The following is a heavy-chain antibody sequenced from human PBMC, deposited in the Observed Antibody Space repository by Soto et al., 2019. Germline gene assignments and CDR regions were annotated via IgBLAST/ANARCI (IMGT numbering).Heavy chain of an antibody. CDR1: GGSISGYY. D-gene: IGHD3-3*01. J-gene: IGHJ5*02. CDR2: IYYSGST. V-gene: IGHV4-59*01. Sequence: SETLSLTCTVSGGSISGYYWSWIRQPPGKGLEWIGYIYYSGSTNYNPSLKSQVTMSVDTSKNQFSLKLSSVTAADTAVYYCAREIDRWSWFDPWGQGTLVTVSS. CDR3: AREIDRWSWFDP.